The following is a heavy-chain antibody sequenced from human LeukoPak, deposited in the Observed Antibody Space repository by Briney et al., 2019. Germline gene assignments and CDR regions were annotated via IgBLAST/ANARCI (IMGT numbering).Heavy chain of an antibody. CDR3: ARDFGRWFFDY. Sequence: PGGSLRLSCAASGFTFSNYGLSWVRQAPGKGLEWVSGITGSGGSTYYADSVKGRFTISRDNSKNTLYLLMNSLRAEDTAVYYCARDFGRWFFDYWGQGTLVTVSS. V-gene: IGHV3-23*01. D-gene: IGHD4-23*01. CDR1: GFTFSNYG. J-gene: IGHJ4*02. CDR2: ITGSGGST.